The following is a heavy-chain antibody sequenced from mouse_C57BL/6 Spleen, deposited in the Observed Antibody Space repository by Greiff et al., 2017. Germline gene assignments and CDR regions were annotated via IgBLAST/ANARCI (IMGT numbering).Heavy chain of an antibody. V-gene: IGHV1-72*01. CDR2: LDPNSGGT. CDR3: ARAGNLLLRFDY. J-gene: IGHJ2*01. CDR1: GYTFTSSW. Sequence: QVQLKQPGAELVQPGASVKLSCKASGYTFTSSWMHWVKQRPGRGLEWIGRLDPNSGGTTYNEKFKSKATLTVYKPSCTAYMQLSSLPSEDSAVYYSARAGNLLLRFDYWGQGTTLTVSS. D-gene: IGHD1-1*01.